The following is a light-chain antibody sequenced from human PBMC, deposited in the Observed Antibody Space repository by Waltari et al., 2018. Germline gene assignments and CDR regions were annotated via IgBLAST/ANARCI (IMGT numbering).Light chain of an antibody. Sequence: QSVLTQPPSVSATPGQRVTISCSGSNSKLGINYISWYQQLPRTAPKLLIYENKKRPSGIPDRFSGSKSGTSATLGITGLQTEDEADYYCGTWDNSLSAWVFGGGTKLTVL. CDR2: ENK. V-gene: IGLV1-51*02. CDR3: GTWDNSLSAWV. J-gene: IGLJ3*02. CDR1: NSKLGINY.